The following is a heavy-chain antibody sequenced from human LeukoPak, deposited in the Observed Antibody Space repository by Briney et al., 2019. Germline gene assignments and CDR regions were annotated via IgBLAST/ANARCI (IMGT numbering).Heavy chain of an antibody. Sequence: PSETLSLTCTVSGGSISSSSYYWGWIRQPPGKGLEWIGSIYYSGSTYYNPSLKSRVTISVDTSKNQFSLKLSSVTAADTAVYYCARDPQAVARYYFDYWGQGTLVTVSS. CDR1: GGSISSSSYY. J-gene: IGHJ4*02. V-gene: IGHV4-39*07. D-gene: IGHD6-19*01. CDR2: IYYSGST. CDR3: ARDPQAVARYYFDY.